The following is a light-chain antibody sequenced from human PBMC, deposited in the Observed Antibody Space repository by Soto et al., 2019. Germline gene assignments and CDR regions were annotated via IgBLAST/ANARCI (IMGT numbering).Light chain of an antibody. Sequence: QLVLTQKPSVSGTPGQRITISCSGSSSNIESNSVNWYQQLPGTTPKVLLYSNVQRPSGVPDRISGSKSGTSATLAISGLQSEDEADYYCAAWDDTLNGPVFGGGTKLTVL. CDR2: SNV. J-gene: IGLJ3*02. V-gene: IGLV1-44*01. CDR1: SSNIESNS. CDR3: AAWDDTLNGPV.